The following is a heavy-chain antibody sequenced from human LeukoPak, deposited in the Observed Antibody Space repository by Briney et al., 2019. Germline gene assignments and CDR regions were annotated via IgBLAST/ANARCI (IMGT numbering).Heavy chain of an antibody. CDR3: ARSFQSGYYTQYYYGMDV. CDR1: GYTFTSYD. J-gene: IGHJ6*02. CDR2: MNPNSGNT. Sequence: ASVKVSCKASGYTFTSYDINWVRQATGQGLEWMGWMNPNSGNTGYAQKSQGRVTMTRNTSISTAYMELSSLRSEDTAVYYCARSFQSGYYTQYYYGMDVWGQGTTVTVSS. V-gene: IGHV1-8*01. D-gene: IGHD3-3*01.